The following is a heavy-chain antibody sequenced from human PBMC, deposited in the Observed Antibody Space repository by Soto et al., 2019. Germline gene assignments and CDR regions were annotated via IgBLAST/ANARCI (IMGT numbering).Heavy chain of an antibody. CDR2: ISSSSSYI. Sequence: PGGSLRLSCAASGFTFSSYSMNWVRQAPGKGLEWVSSISSSSSYIYYADSVKGRFTISRDNAKNSLYLQMNSLRAEDTAVYYCARVRVRREYQADYWGQGTLVTVSS. J-gene: IGHJ4*02. CDR3: ARVRVRREYQADY. CDR1: GFTFSSYS. D-gene: IGHD2-2*01. V-gene: IGHV3-21*01.